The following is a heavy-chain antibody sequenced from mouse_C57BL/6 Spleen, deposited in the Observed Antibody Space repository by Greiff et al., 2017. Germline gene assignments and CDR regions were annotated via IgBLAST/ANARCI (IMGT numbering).Heavy chain of an antibody. CDR2: IDPSDSYT. CDR1: GYTFTSYW. V-gene: IGHV1-50*01. Sequence: QVQLKQPGAELVKPGASVKLSCKASGYTFTSYWMQWVKQRPGQGLEWIGEIDPSDSYTNYNQKFKGKATLTVDTSSSAAYMQLSSLTSEDSAVYYCSRGTTVVARWYFDVWGTGTTGTVSS. J-gene: IGHJ1*03. CDR3: SRGTTVVARWYFDV. D-gene: IGHD1-1*01.